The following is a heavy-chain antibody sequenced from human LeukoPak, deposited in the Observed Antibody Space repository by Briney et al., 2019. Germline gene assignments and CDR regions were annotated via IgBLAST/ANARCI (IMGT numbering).Heavy chain of an antibody. CDR1: GGSISSYY. D-gene: IGHD6-19*01. Sequence: SETLSLTCTVSGGSISSYYWSWIRQPAGKGLEWIGRIYTSGSTNYSPSLKSRVPMSVDTSKNQFSLKLSSVTAADTAVYYCARVGIAVALDYWGQGTLVTVSS. CDR2: IYTSGST. V-gene: IGHV4-4*07. J-gene: IGHJ4*02. CDR3: ARVGIAVALDY.